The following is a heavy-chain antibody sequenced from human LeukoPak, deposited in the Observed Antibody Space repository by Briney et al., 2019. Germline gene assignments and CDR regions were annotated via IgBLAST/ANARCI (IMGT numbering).Heavy chain of an antibody. CDR3: ARDHSSSCQLFDY. Sequence: GASVKVSCKASGYTFTNYGITWVRQAPGQGLEGMGWRSAYNGNTKYAQTLQGRVTMTTDTSTSTAYMELRSLRSDDTAVYYCARDHSSSCQLFDYWGQGTLVTVSS. V-gene: IGHV1-18*01. D-gene: IGHD6-13*01. J-gene: IGHJ4*02. CDR1: GYTFTNYG. CDR2: RSAYNGNT.